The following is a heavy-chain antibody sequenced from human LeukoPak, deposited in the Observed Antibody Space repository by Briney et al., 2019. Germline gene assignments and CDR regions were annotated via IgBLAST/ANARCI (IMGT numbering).Heavy chain of an antibody. CDR2: LHADGNEK. CDR1: GFSSSGYW. CDR3: ARGGYSFDY. Sequence: PGGSLRLSCAAYGFSSSGYWMSWVRQAPGPGLEWVARLHADGNEKYFVHPVKGRFTVSRDNAKNSLYLQMNSLSVEDTAGYYCARGGYSFDYLGQGTLVTVSS. J-gene: IGHJ4*02. D-gene: IGHD5-12*01. V-gene: IGHV3-7*01.